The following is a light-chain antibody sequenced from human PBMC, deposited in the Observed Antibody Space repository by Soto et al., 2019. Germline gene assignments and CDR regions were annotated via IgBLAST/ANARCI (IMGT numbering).Light chain of an antibody. CDR1: QDISNY. J-gene: IGKJ4*01. CDR2: DAS. CDR3: HQYDNLPFT. Sequence: DIQMTQSPSSLSASVGDRVTITCHASQDISNYLNWYQEKPGKAPKLLIYDASNLETGVPSRFSGSGSGTDFTFTISSLQPEDIATYYCHQYDNLPFTFGGGTKVEIK. V-gene: IGKV1-33*01.